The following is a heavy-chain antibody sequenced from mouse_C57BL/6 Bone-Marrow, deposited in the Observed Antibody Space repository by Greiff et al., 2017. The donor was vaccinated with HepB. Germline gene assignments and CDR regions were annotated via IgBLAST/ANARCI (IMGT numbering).Heavy chain of an antibody. V-gene: IGHV14-4*01. Sequence: EVQGVESGAELVRPGASVKLSCTASGFNIKDDYMHWVKQRPEQGLEWIGWIDPENGDTEYASKFQGKATITADTSSNTAYLQLSSLTSEDTAVYYCTTGRWLLPNYYAMDYWGQGTSVTVSS. J-gene: IGHJ4*01. CDR3: TTGRWLLPNYYAMDY. CDR1: GFNIKDDY. CDR2: IDPENGDT. D-gene: IGHD2-3*01.